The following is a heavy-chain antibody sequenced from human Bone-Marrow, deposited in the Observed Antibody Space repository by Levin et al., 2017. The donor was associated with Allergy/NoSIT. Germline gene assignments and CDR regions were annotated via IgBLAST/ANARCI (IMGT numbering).Heavy chain of an antibody. J-gene: IGHJ4*02. CDR3: ARYGSGSHFLHEYYFDY. CDR2: ISGSGSNT. CDR1: GLTFSSYA. Sequence: GGSLRLSCAASGLTFSSYAMSWVRQAPGKGLEWVSAISGSGSNTYSADSVKGRFTISRDNSKNTLYLQMNSLRAEDTAVYYCARYGSGSHFLHEYYFDYWGQGTLVTVSS. D-gene: IGHD3-10*01. V-gene: IGHV3-23*01.